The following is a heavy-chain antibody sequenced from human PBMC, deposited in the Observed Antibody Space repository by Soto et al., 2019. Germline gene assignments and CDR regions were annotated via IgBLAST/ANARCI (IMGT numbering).Heavy chain of an antibody. Sequence: SLKVSCKASGGTFSSYAISGVREAPGQGLEWMGGIIPIFGTANYAQKFQGRVTITADESTSTAYMELSSLRSEDTAVYYCARGRAGKTYDAFDIWGQGTMVTVSS. V-gene: IGHV1-69*13. CDR3: ARGRAGKTYDAFDI. J-gene: IGHJ3*02. CDR1: GGTFSSYA. D-gene: IGHD3-10*01. CDR2: IIPIFGTA.